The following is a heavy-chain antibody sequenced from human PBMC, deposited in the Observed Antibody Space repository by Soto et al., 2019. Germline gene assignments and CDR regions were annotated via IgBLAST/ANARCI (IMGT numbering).Heavy chain of an antibody. CDR3: GRDKGDCSGGSCYSGWFDP. J-gene: IGHJ5*02. CDR2: IYYSGST. D-gene: IGHD2-15*01. V-gene: IGHV4-59*01. Sequence: QVQLQESGPGLVKPSETLSLTCTVSGGSISSYYWSWIRQPPGKGLEWIGYIYYSGSTNYNPSLTSRVTISVDTSKNQFSLKLSSVTAADTAVYYCGRDKGDCSGGSCYSGWFDPWGQGTLVTVSS. CDR1: GGSISSYY.